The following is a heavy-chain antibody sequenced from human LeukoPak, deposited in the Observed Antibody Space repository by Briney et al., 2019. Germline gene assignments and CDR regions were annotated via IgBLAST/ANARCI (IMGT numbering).Heavy chain of an antibody. CDR3: ARVLEGYYYGSGSYGIRNAFDI. J-gene: IGHJ3*02. V-gene: IGHV4-39*07. CDR1: GGSISSSSYY. D-gene: IGHD3-10*01. CDR2: IYYSGST. Sequence: SETLSLTCTVSGGSISSSSYYWGWIRQPPGKGLEWIGSIYYSGSTYYNPSLKSRVTISVDTSKNQFSLKLSSVTAADTAVYYCARVLEGYYYGSGSYGIRNAFDIWGQGTMVTVSS.